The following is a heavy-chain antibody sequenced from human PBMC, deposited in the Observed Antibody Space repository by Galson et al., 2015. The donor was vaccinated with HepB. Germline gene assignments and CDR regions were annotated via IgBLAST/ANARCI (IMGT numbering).Heavy chain of an antibody. D-gene: IGHD3-10*01. CDR1: GFTFSSYW. CDR3: ARRIRLVRGIITKPDYYYGMDV. CDR2: INQDGSSK. V-gene: IGHV3-7*03. J-gene: IGHJ6*02. Sequence: SLRLSCAASGFTFSSYWMNWVRQAPGKGLEWVAHINQDGSSKYYVDSVKGRFTISRDNAKDSVYLQLDSLRAEDTAVYYCARRIRLVRGIITKPDYYYGMDVWGQGTTVTVAS.